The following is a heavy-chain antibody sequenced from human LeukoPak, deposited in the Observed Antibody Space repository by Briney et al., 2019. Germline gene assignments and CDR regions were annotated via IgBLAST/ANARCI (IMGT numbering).Heavy chain of an antibody. J-gene: IGHJ4*02. D-gene: IGHD3-10*01. V-gene: IGHV1-2*04. CDR1: GFSVKNYY. CDR3: ARGDRFGELHDY. CDR2: INPNSGGT. Sequence: ASVQVSCKASGFSVKNYYMHWVRQAPGQGLAWMGWINPNSGGTNYAQKVQGWVTMTRDTSISTAYMELSRLRSDDTAVYYCARGDRFGELHDYWGQGTLVTVSS.